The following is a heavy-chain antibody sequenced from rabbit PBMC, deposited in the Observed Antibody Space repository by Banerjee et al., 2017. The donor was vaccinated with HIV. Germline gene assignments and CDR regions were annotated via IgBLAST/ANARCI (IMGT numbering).Heavy chain of an antibody. D-gene: IGHD1-1*01. CDR1: GFDLSSYYY. CDR2: IDTSSGST. CDR3: ARDVGIIADYFNL. V-gene: IGHV1S45*01. J-gene: IGHJ4*01. Sequence: QQQLVESGGGLVKPEGSLTLTCKASGFDLSSYYYMCWVRQAPGKGLELIACIDTSSGSTSYASWAKGRFTISKTSSTTVTLQMTSLTAADTATYFCARDVGIIADYFNLWGPGTLVTVS.